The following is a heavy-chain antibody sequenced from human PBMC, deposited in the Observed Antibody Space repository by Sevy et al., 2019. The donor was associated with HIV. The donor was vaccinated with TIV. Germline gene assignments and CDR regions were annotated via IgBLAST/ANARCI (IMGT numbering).Heavy chain of an antibody. CDR2: IKNENEGGTT. J-gene: IGHJ3*01. Sequence: GGSLRLSCAASGFPFSDAWMNWVRQVPGKGLEWVGLIKNENEGGTTDYAAPVKGRSIISRDDSKNTLYLQMSSLKTEDTAIYYCPTDWGNGNTWVRAFDLWGQGTMVTVSS. CDR3: PTDWGNGNTWVRAFDL. CDR1: GFPFSDAW. V-gene: IGHV3-15*01. D-gene: IGHD1-7*01.